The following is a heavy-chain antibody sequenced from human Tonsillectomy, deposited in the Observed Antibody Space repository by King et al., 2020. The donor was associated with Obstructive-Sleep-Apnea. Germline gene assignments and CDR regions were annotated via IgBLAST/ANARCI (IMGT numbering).Heavy chain of an antibody. J-gene: IGHJ5*02. CDR1: GYTFTSYG. CDR3: ARDGGPYQLVSNWFDP. D-gene: IGHD2-2*01. V-gene: IGHV1-18*04. CDR2: ISAYNYNT. Sequence: QLVQSGTEVKKPGASVKVSCKASGYTFTSYGISWVRQAPGQGLEWMGWISAYNYNTNYAQKLQGRVTMTTDTSTSTAYMGLRSLRSDDTAVYYCARDGGPYQLVSNWFDPWGQGTLVTVSS.